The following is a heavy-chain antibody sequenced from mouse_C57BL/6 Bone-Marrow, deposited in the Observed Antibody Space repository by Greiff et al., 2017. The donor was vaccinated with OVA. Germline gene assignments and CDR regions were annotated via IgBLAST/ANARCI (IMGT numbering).Heavy chain of an antibody. CDR1: GYTFTSYW. J-gene: IGHJ3*01. V-gene: IGHV1-55*01. CDR2: IYPGSGST. CDR3: GRCAYGGYYGFAY. Sequence: QVQLQQPGAELVKPGASVKMSCKASGYTFTSYWITWVKQRPGQGLEWIGEIYPGSGSTNYNEKFKGKATLTVDTSSSTAYMQLSSLTSEDSAVYYCGRCAYGGYYGFAYWGQGTLVTVSA. D-gene: IGHD2-3*01.